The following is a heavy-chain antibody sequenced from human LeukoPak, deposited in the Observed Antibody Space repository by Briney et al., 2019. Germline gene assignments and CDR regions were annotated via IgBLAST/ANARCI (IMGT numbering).Heavy chain of an antibody. J-gene: IGHJ4*02. V-gene: IGHV3-23*01. CDR3: AKTTIGYSSGRYPGWPVDY. CDR2: FGGGSDT. CDR1: GFGFSGNA. Sequence: GGSLRLSCAAAGFGFSGNAMAWVRQAPGKGLEWVSGFGGGSDTYYADSVKGRFTISRDNSKNTVYLQMNSLRAEDTAVYYCAKTTIGYSSGRYPGWPVDYWGQGTLVTVSS. D-gene: IGHD6-19*01.